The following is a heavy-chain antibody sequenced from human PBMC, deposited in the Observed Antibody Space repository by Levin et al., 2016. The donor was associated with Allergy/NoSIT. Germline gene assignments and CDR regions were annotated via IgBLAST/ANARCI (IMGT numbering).Heavy chain of an antibody. CDR3: ARGPYDSSGYYVY. Sequence: VRQAPGKGLEWVSAISGSGGSTYYADSVKGRFTISRDNSKNTLYLQMNSLRAEDTAVYYCARGPYDSSGYYVYWGQGTLVTVSS. D-gene: IGHD3-22*01. J-gene: IGHJ4*02. V-gene: IGHV3-23*01. CDR2: ISGSGGST.